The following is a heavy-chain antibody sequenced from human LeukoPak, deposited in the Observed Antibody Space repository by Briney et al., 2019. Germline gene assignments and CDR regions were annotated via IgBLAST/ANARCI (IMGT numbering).Heavy chain of an antibody. J-gene: IGHJ6*03. CDR1: GFTVSHNS. CDR2: IESGGST. CDR3: ARHPMVRGFGKYYYYMDV. V-gene: IGHV3-53*01. Sequence: AGGSLRLSCAATGFTVSHNSMNWVRQAPGKGLEWVSVIESGGSTYYAGSVKGRFTISRDYLKNTLYLQMNNVTSEDTAVYYCARHPMVRGFGKYYYYMDVWGKGTTVTVSS. D-gene: IGHD3-10*01.